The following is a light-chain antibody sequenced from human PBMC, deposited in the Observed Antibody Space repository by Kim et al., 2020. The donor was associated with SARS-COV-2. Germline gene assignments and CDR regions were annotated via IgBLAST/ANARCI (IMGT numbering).Light chain of an antibody. CDR2: DAS. CDR3: QQRSTWPWT. V-gene: IGKV3-11*01. CDR1: QSVSRY. Sequence: LSPGERATLSCRASQSVSRYLAWYQHKLGQAPRLLIYDASNRATGIPARFSGSGSGTDFTIAISSLEPEDFGIYYCQQRSTWPWTFGQGTKVEIK. J-gene: IGKJ1*01.